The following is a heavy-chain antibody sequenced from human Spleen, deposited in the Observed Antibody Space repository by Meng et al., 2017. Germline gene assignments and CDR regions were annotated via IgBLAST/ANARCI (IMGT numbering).Heavy chain of an antibody. CDR3: ARGPTTMAHDFDY. Sequence: QVQLPHCGAGLVKPSDTLSLTCVGSGGSFSGYYGSWIRQPPGKGLEWIGEIKHSGSTNYNPSLESRATISVDTSQNNLSLKLSSVTAADSAVYYCARGPTTMAHDFDYWGQGTLVTVSS. V-gene: IGHV4-34*01. CDR2: IKHSGST. D-gene: IGHD4-11*01. J-gene: IGHJ4*02. CDR1: GGSFSGYY.